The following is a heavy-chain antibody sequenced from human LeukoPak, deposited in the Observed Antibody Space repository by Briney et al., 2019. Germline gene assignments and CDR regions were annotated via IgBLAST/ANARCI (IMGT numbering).Heavy chain of an antibody. CDR2: ISSSSTI. CDR3: ARDRPEPPRVYYFDY. V-gene: IGHV3-48*01. Sequence: GGSLRLSCATSGFTFSSYSMNWVRQAPGKGLEWVSYISSSSTIYYADSVKGRFTISRDNAKNSLYLQMNSLRAEDTAVYYCARDRPEPPRVYYFDYWGQGTLVTVSS. CDR1: GFTFSSYS. J-gene: IGHJ4*02. D-gene: IGHD1-14*01.